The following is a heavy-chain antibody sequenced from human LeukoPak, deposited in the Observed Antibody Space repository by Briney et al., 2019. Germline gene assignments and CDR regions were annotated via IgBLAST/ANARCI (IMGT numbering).Heavy chain of an antibody. Sequence: PSETLSLTCTVSGGSISSGRYYWNWIRQPAGKGLEWIGRIYTSGSTKYNPSLKSRVTIPADTSKNQFSLKLSSVTAADTAAYYCARGPDYSNYVDYWGQGTLVTVSS. CDR2: IYTSGST. CDR3: ARGPDYSNYVDY. D-gene: IGHD4-11*01. CDR1: GGSISSGRYY. J-gene: IGHJ4*02. V-gene: IGHV4-61*02.